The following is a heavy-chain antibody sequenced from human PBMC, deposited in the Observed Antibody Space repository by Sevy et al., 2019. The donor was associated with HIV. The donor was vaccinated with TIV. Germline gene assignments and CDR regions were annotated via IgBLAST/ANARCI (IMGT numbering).Heavy chain of an antibody. CDR1: GFTFSSYA. CDR3: AKDAHYYGSGSYGDY. J-gene: IGHJ4*02. Sequence: GGSLRLSCAASGFTFSSYAMSWVRQAPGKGLEWVSAISGSGGSTYYADSVKGRFTISRDNSKNTRYLQMNSLRAEDTAVYYCAKDAHYYGSGSYGDYWGQGTLVTVSS. D-gene: IGHD3-10*01. V-gene: IGHV3-23*01. CDR2: ISGSGGST.